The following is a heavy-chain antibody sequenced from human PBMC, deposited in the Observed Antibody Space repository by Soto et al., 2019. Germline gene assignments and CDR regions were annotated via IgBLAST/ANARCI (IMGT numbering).Heavy chain of an antibody. CDR3: ARMFSTSPLSPKYYFDY. D-gene: IGHD3-3*02. Sequence: SGTLSLTCTVSGGSIKSHYWGWIRQPPGKGLEWIGYIHYSGSTNSDPSLKSRVTISIETSKNQFSLRVNSLTPADTAVYYCARMFSTSPLSPKYYFDYWCQGTLVTVSS. V-gene: IGHV4-59*08. CDR1: GGSIKSHY. CDR2: IHYSGST. J-gene: IGHJ4*02.